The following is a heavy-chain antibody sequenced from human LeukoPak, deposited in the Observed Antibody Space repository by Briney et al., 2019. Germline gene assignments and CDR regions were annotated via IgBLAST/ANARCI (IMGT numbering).Heavy chain of an antibody. J-gene: IGHJ6*03. D-gene: IGHD6-19*01. CDR1: GGSISSYY. CDR3: AREARSGWSDYYYMDV. V-gene: IGHV4-59*01. CDR2: IYYSGST. Sequence: PSETLSLTCTVSGGSISSYYWSWTRQPPGKGLEWIGYIYYSGSTKYNPSLKSRVTISVDTSKNQFSLKLSSVTAADTAVYYCAREARSGWSDYYYMDVWGKGTTVTVSS.